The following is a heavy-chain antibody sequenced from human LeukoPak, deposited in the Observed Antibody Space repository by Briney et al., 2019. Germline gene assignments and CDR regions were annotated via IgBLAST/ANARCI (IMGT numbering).Heavy chain of an antibody. CDR3: ARASRDGYNQNFDH. V-gene: IGHV5-51*01. Sequence: GESLKIPCKGLGYSFSSYWNAWVRQRPGKGLEWMGIIYPGGSETRYDPSFQGQVTISADSSTSTAYLRWSSLRASDTAMYYCARASRDGYNQNFDHWGQGTLVTVSS. CDR2: IYPGGSET. J-gene: IGHJ4*02. D-gene: IGHD5-24*01. CDR1: GYSFSSYW.